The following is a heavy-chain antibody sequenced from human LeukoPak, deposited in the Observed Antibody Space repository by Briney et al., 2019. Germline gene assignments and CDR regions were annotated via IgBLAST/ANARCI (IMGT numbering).Heavy chain of an antibody. CDR2: IKSKTDGGTT. CDR1: GFTFSNAW. J-gene: IGHJ4*02. D-gene: IGHD3-9*01. CDR3: TTGNILTGYYKFRPDY. V-gene: IGHV3-15*01. Sequence: GGSLRLSCAASGFTFSNAWMSWVRQAPGRGLEWVGRIKSKTDGGTTDYAAPVKGRFTISRDDSKNTLYLQMNSLKTEDTAVYYRTTGNILTGYYKFRPDYWGQGTLVTVSS.